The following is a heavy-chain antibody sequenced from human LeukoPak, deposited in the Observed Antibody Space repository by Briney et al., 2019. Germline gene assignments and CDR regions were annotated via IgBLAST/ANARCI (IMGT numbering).Heavy chain of an antibody. Sequence: PGGSLRLSCAASGFTFSSYAMSWVRQAPGKGLEWVSTISGSGNNTFYADSVKGRFTISRDNSRNTVSLQMNCLRAEDTATYFCANLGTGSDYWGQGTLVTVSS. CDR2: ISGSGNNT. CDR1: GFTFSSYA. V-gene: IGHV3-23*01. CDR3: ANLGTGSDY. D-gene: IGHD7-27*01. J-gene: IGHJ4*02.